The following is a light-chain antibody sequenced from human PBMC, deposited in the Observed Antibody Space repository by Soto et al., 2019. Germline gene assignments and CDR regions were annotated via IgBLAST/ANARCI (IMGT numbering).Light chain of an antibody. Sequence: GDRVPITCRASQSISSCLAWYQQKPGKAPKLLIYKASSLESGVPSRFSGSGSGTEFTLTISSLQPDDFATYYCQHYNSYSEAFGQGTKVDIK. V-gene: IGKV1-5*03. CDR2: KAS. CDR1: QSISSC. CDR3: QHYNSYSEA. J-gene: IGKJ1*01.